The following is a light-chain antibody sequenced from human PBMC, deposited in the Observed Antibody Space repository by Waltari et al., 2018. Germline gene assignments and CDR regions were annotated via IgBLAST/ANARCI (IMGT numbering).Light chain of an antibody. Sequence: TQSPGTLSLSPGERATLSCRASQSVSSSYLAWYQQKPGQAPRVLIHGASNRATGIPDRFSGSGSGTDFTLTISRLEPEDFAVYYCQQYGSPPWTFGQGTKVEIK. CDR2: GAS. CDR1: QSVSSSY. CDR3: QQYGSPPWT. V-gene: IGKV3-20*01. J-gene: IGKJ1*01.